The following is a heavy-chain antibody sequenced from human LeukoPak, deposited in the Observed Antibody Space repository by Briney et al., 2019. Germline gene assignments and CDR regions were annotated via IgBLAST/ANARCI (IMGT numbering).Heavy chain of an antibody. V-gene: IGHV1-3*01. CDR1: GYTFTSYA. D-gene: IGHD2-21*02. CDR2: INAGNGNT. J-gene: IGHJ1*01. Sequence: GASVKVSCKASGYTFTSYAMHRVRQAPGQRFEWMGWINAGNGNTKYSQKFQGRVTITRDTSASTAYMELSSLRSEDTAVYYCARGAHIVVVTAISGEYFQHWGQGTLVTVSS. CDR3: ARGAHIVVVTAISGEYFQH.